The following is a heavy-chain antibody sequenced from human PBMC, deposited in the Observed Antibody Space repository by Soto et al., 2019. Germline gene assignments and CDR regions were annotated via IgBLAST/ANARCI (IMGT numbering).Heavy chain of an antibody. J-gene: IGHJ4*02. V-gene: IGHV4-39*02. Sequence: SETLSLTCTVSGGSINSNNYYWAWIRQPPGKGLAWIASIYYDGSTYYDTSLKSRVTISRDTSKNQSSLRLTSMTAADTAVYYCAKVVVAATRHSDFDSWGQGTLVTVSS. CDR3: AKVVVAATRHSDFDS. CDR2: IYYDGST. CDR1: GGSINSNNYY. D-gene: IGHD2-15*01.